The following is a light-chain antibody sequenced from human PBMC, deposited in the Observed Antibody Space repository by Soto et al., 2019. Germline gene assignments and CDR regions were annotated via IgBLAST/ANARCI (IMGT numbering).Light chain of an antibody. V-gene: IGKV3-11*01. Sequence: EIVLTQSPATLSLSPGERATLSCRASQSLNSYLAWFQQKPGQAPRLLIYDASNRATDIPARFSGSGSGTDFTLTISSLEPADLAVYYCQQRRDWPLTFGGGTKVEIQ. CDR1: QSLNSY. CDR2: DAS. CDR3: QQRRDWPLT. J-gene: IGKJ4*01.